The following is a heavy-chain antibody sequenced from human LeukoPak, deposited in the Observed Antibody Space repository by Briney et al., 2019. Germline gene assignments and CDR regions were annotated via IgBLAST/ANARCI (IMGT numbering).Heavy chain of an antibody. CDR1: GGSISSGSYY. J-gene: IGHJ5*02. CDR2: IYTSGST. D-gene: IGHD3-22*01. CDR3: ARGGPGYDSSGLDWFDP. V-gene: IGHV4-61*02. Sequence: PSETLSLTCTVSGGSISSGSYYWSWIRQPAGKGLEWIGRIYTSGSTNYNPSLKSRVTISVDTSKNQFSLKLSSVTAADTAVYYCARGGPGYDSSGLDWFDPWGQGTLVTVSS.